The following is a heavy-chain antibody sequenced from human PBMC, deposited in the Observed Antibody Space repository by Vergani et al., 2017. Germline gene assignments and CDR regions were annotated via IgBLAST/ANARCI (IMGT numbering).Heavy chain of an antibody. CDR3: ATGYCSSTSCYSRFYYYYMDV. V-gene: IGHV1-8*01. CDR1: GYTFTSYD. Sequence: QVQLVQSGAEVKKPGASVKVSCKASGYTFTSYDINWVRQATGQGLEWMGWMNPNSGNTGYAQKFQGRVTMTRNTSISTAYMELSSLRSEDTAVYYCATGYCSSTSCYSRFYYYYMDVWGKGTTVTVSS. J-gene: IGHJ6*03. D-gene: IGHD2-2*01. CDR2: MNPNSGNT.